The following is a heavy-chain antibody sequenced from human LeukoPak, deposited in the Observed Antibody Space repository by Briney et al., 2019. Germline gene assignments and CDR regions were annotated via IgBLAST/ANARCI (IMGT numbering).Heavy chain of an antibody. CDR2: ISRSSSYI. D-gene: IGHD4-17*01. V-gene: IGHV3-21*01. CDR3: ASFYGDYVFDY. Sequence: GGSLRLSCAASGFTFSSYSLNWVRQAPGQGLEWVSSISRSSSYIYYADSVKGRFTISRDNAKNSLYLQMNNLRAEDTAVYYCASFYGDYVFDYWGQRTLVTVSS. CDR1: GFTFSSYS. J-gene: IGHJ4*02.